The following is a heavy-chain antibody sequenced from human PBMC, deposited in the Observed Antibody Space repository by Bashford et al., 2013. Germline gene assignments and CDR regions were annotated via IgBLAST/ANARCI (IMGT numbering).Heavy chain of an antibody. D-gene: IGHD5-12*01. Sequence: VHTLGSLRLSCAASGFTFGTYGMHWFRQAPGKGLEWVAVVAYDGNHEFYAASVKGRFSVSRDNYKNTVSLQMNSLRADDTAIYYCAKRVATYYFDYWGQGTVVTVSS. V-gene: IGHV3-33*06. CDR2: VAYDGNHE. CDR3: AKRVATYYFDY. J-gene: IGHJ4*02. CDR1: GFTFGTYG.